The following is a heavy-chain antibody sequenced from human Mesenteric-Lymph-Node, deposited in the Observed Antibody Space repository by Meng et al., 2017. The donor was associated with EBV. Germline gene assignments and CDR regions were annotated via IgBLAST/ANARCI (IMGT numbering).Heavy chain of an antibody. D-gene: IGHD3-16*01. V-gene: IGHV4-4*02. CDR1: GGSTTSGYR. Sequence: QVHPREAGPGLVKPSGTLAHTCTISGGSTTSGYRWSWVRQTPGRGLEWIGQVYHRGSSSYNPSLKSRATISVDNSNNQFSLRLTSVTAADTAVYYCARGLGGSRNYYFDYWGQGTLVTVSS. CDR3: ARGLGGSRNYYFDY. CDR2: VYHRGSS. J-gene: IGHJ4*02.